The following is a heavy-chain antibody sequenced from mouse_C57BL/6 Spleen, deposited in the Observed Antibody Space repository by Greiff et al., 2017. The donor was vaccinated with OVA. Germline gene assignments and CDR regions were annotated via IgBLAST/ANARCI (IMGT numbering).Heavy chain of an antibody. Sequence: QVQLQQSGPELVKPGASVKISCKASGYAFSSSWMNWVKQRPGKGLEWIGRIYPGDGDTNYNGKFKGKATLTADKSSSTAYMQLSSLTSEDSAVYFCARAYYYGSSYEDYFDYWGQGTTLTVSS. CDR3: ARAYYYGSSYEDYFDY. V-gene: IGHV1-82*01. CDR2: IYPGDGDT. J-gene: IGHJ2*01. CDR1: GYAFSSSW. D-gene: IGHD1-1*01.